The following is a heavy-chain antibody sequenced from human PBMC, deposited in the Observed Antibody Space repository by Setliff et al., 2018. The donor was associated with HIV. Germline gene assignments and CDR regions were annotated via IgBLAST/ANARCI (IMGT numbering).Heavy chain of an antibody. J-gene: IGHJ4*02. V-gene: IGHV4-31*01. CDR3: ARGGAFCGRDSCYYLDY. D-gene: IGHD2-21*02. Sequence: PSETLSLTCTVSGDSIDRSNFFWTWIRQHPGKGLEWLGYIYYSGSATYNPSLKSQASISVATSRNEFSLKLSSVTAADTAVYFCARGGAFCGRDSCYYLDYWGQGNPVTVSS. CDR1: GDSIDRSNFF. CDR2: IYYSGSA.